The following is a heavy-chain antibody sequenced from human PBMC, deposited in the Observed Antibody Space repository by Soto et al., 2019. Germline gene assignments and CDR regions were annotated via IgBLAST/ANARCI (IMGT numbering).Heavy chain of an antibody. CDR1: GGTFRSYA. CDR2: IIPIFGTA. CDR3: ARCPHGRTVTTFLYYFDY. V-gene: IGHV1-69*12. D-gene: IGHD4-17*01. J-gene: IGHJ4*02. Sequence: QVQLVQSGAEVKKPGSSVKVSCKASGGTFRSYAISWVRQAPGQGLEWMGGIIPIFGTANYAQKFQGRVTITADESTSTAYMELSSLRSEDTAVYYCARCPHGRTVTTFLYYFDYWGQGTLVTVSS.